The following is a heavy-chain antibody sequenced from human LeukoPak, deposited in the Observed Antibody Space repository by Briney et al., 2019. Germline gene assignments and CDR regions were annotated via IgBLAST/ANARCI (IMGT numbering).Heavy chain of an antibody. CDR1: GGFISNYY. V-gene: IGHV4-59*08. CDR3: ARRGRAAGKYGGYEYWYFDY. D-gene: IGHD5-12*01. Sequence: PSETLTLTCTVSGGFISNYYWSWVRQTPGKGLEWIGYTSYSGSTNHNPPLKSRVTISVDTSKNRFSLKLSSVTAADTAVYYCARRGRAAGKYGGYEYWYFDYWGQGTLVTVSS. CDR2: TSYSGST. J-gene: IGHJ4*02.